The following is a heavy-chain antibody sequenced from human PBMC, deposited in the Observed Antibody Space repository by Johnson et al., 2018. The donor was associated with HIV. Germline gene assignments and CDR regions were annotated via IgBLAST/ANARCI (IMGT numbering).Heavy chain of an antibody. V-gene: IGHV3-30*02. J-gene: IGHJ3*02. D-gene: IGHD7-27*01. Sequence: QVQLVESGGGLGKPGGSLRLSCAASRFTFSDYDIHWVRQAPGNGLEWVAVIRYDGTNKYYADSVKGRFTISRDNSKNTLYLQMNSLRPEATAVYYCARGLELGMVAFDIWGQGTMVTVSS. CDR1: RFTFSDYD. CDR3: ARGLELGMVAFDI. CDR2: IRYDGTNK.